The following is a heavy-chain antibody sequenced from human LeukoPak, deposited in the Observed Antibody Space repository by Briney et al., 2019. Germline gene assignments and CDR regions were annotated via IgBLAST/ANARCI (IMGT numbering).Heavy chain of an antibody. Sequence: GGSLTLSCAASGFTFSRYWMHWVRQRPGKGLMWVSHLSPDGSATNYADSVKGRFTISRDNPKNTLYLQMNSLRAEDTAVYYCERNGVDSTYDIWGQGTVVTVSS. CDR3: ERNGVDSTYDI. CDR1: GFTFSRYW. V-gene: IGHV3-74*01. D-gene: IGHD2-8*01. CDR2: LSPDGSAT. J-gene: IGHJ3*02.